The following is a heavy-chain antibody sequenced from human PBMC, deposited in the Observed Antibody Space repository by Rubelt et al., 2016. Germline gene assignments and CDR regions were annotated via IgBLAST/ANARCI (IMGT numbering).Heavy chain of an antibody. V-gene: IGHV5-51*01. CDR2: LYPGDSDT. D-gene: IGHD6-6*01. CDR1: GYSFTSYW. J-gene: IGHJ3*02. CDR3: ASLSSSSHDAFDI. Sequence: EVQLVQSGAEVKKPGESLKISCKGSGYSFTSYWIGWVRQMPGKGLEWMGILYPGDSDTRYRPAFQGQVTISADKSISTAYLQWSSLKASDTAMYYCASLSSSSHDAFDIWGQGTMVTVSS.